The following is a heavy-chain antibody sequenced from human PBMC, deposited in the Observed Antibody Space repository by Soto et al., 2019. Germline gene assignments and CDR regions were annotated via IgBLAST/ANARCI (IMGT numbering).Heavy chain of an antibody. V-gene: IGHV3-48*02. Sequence: GGSLRLSCAASGFTFGIYSMNWVRQAPGKGLEWISYINGSSSTMYYADSVKGRFIISRDNADNSLYLQMNSLRDADTAVYYCARGDRFRCSGDRCFSDGLFMSWGQGTLVTVSS. CDR2: INGSSSTM. J-gene: IGHJ5*02. D-gene: IGHD2-15*01. CDR1: GFTFGIYS. CDR3: ARGDRFRCSGDRCFSDGLFMS.